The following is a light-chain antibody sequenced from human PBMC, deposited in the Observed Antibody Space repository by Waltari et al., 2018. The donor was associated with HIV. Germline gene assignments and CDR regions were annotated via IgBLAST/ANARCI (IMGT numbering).Light chain of an antibody. CDR1: SSNIGAGYD. V-gene: IGLV1-40*01. J-gene: IGLJ3*02. CDR3: QSYGSSLRVGV. Sequence: QSVLTQPPSVSGAPGQRVTISCTGSSSNIGAGYDVHWYQQFPGTAPKPLIYDNINRPSGVTERFTGSKSGTSASLAVTGLQAEDEAEYYCQSYGSSLRVGVFGGGTKLTVL. CDR2: DNI.